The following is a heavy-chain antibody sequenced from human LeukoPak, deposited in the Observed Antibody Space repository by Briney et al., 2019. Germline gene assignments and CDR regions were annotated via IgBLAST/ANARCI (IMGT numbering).Heavy chain of an antibody. CDR3: ARDRVFYDSSGYYYGWFDP. CDR2: ISGSGGST. D-gene: IGHD3-22*01. Sequence: GGSLRLSCAASGFTFSNYGMSWVRQAPGKGLEWVSAISGSGGSTYYADSVKGRFTISRDNAKNSLYLQMNSLRAEDTAVYYCARDRVFYDSSGYYYGWFDPWGQGTLVTVSS. CDR1: GFTFSNYG. V-gene: IGHV3-23*01. J-gene: IGHJ5*02.